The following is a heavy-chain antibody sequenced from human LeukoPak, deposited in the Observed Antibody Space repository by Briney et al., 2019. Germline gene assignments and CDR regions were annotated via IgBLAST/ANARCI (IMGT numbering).Heavy chain of an antibody. CDR1: GYTFTSYG. J-gene: IGHJ4*02. V-gene: IGHV1-18*01. CDR3: ARDGYFDC. Sequence: ASVKVSCKASGYTFTSYGISWVRQAPGQGLEWMGWISAHNGNINYAQKLQGRVTMTKDTSTNTAYMELRSLTSDDTAVYYCARDGYFDCWGQGTPVTVSS. CDR2: ISAHNGNI.